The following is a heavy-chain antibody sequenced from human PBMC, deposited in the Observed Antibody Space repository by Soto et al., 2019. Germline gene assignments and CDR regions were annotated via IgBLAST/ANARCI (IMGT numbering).Heavy chain of an antibody. CDR2: IYHSGST. D-gene: IGHD2-8*01. CDR1: GYSISSGYY. Sequence: ETLSLTCAVSGYSISSGYYWGWIRQPPGKGLEWIGSIYHSGSTYYNPSLKSRVTISVDTSKNQFSLKLSSVTAADTAVYYCASLYCTNGVCFDYWGQGTLVTVSS. J-gene: IGHJ4*02. CDR3: ASLYCTNGVCFDY. V-gene: IGHV4-38-2*01.